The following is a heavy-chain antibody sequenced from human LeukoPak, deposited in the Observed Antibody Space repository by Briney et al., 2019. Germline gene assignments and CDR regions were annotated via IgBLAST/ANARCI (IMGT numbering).Heavy chain of an antibody. D-gene: IGHD6-13*01. CDR3: ARRPGIAAAGTPVIDY. V-gene: IGHV4-30-2*01. Sequence: SETLSLTCTVSGGSISSGGYYWSWIRQPPGKGLEWIGYIYHSGSTYYNPSLKSRVTISVDRSKNQFSLKLSSVTAADTAVYYCARRPGIAAAGTPVIDYWGQGTLVTVSS. CDR2: IYHSGST. J-gene: IGHJ4*02. CDR1: GGSISSGGYY.